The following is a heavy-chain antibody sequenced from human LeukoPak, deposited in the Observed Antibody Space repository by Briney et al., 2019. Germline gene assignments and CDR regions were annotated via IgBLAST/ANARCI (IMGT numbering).Heavy chain of an antibody. CDR1: GYTFTSHY. V-gene: IGHV1-46*01. CDR2: ISPSGGST. CDR3: ARDLLLWFGDNRAYYYYYMDV. Sequence: ASVKVSCKASGYTFTSHYMHWVRQAPEQGLEWMGIISPSGGSTGYAQKFQGRVTMTRDTSISTAYMELSRLRSDDTAVYYCARDLLLWFGDNRAYYYYYMDVWGKGTTVTVSS. D-gene: IGHD3-10*01. J-gene: IGHJ6*03.